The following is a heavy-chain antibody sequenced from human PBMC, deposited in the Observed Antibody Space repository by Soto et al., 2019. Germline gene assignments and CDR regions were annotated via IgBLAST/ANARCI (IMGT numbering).Heavy chain of an antibody. Sequence: EVQLVESGGGLVQPGGSLRLSCAASGFTFSSYSMNWVRQAPGKGLEWVSYISSSSSTIYYADSVKGRFTISRDNAKNSLYLQMNSLRDEDTAVYYCAREGEWELSTRYYYYGMEVWGQGTTVTVSS. CDR3: AREGEWELSTRYYYYGMEV. CDR1: GFTFSSYS. D-gene: IGHD1-26*01. J-gene: IGHJ6*02. CDR2: ISSSSSTI. V-gene: IGHV3-48*02.